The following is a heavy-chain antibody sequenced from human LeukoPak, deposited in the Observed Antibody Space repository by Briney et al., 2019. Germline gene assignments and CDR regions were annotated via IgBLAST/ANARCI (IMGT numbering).Heavy chain of an antibody. Sequence: SETLSLTCTVSGGSISSYYWGWIRQPPGKGLEWIGSIYYSGSTYYNPSLKSRVTISVDTSKNQFSLKLSSVTAADTAVYYCARGHYDSSGRFFDYWGQGTLVTVFS. J-gene: IGHJ4*01. CDR1: GGSISSYY. D-gene: IGHD3-22*01. V-gene: IGHV4-39*07. CDR3: ARGHYDSSGRFFDY. CDR2: IYYSGST.